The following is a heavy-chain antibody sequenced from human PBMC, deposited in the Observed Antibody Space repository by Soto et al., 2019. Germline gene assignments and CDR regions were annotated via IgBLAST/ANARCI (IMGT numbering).Heavy chain of an antibody. V-gene: IGHV1-18*01. CDR2: ISAYNGNT. Sequence: GASVKVSCKASGYTFTSCGISWVRQAPGQGLEWMGWISAYNGNTNYAQKLQGRVTMTTDTSTSTAYMELRSLRSDDTAVYYCARVGSYKPYYYYMDVWGKGTTVTVSS. CDR1: GYTFTSCG. J-gene: IGHJ6*03. D-gene: IGHD1-20*01. CDR3: ARVGSYKPYYYYMDV.